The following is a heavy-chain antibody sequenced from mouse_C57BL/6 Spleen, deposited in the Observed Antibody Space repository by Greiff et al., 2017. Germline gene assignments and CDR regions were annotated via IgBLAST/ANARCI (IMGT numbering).Heavy chain of an antibody. CDR1: GYTFTSYG. Sequence: QVQLQQSGAELARPGASVKLSCKASGYTFTSYGISWVKQRTGQGLEWIGEIYPRSGNTYYNEKFKGKATMTADKSSSTAYMELRSLTSEDSAVYFCARPVYGYDDYWGQGTTRTVSS. CDR3: ARPVYGYDDY. V-gene: IGHV1-81*01. D-gene: IGHD2-2*01. J-gene: IGHJ2*01. CDR2: IYPRSGNT.